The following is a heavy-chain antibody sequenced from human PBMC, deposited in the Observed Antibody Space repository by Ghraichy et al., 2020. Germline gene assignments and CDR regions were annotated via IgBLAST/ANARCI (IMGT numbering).Heavy chain of an antibody. J-gene: IGHJ4*02. CDR2: ITSGSSSI. CDR1: GFSFNDYS. CDR3: ARDLTGDYYDSNGYLDY. V-gene: IGHV3-48*01. Sequence: GESLNISCAASGFSFNDYSMSWVRQAPGKGLEWVSYITSGSSSIYYADSVKGRFTISRDSAKHSLYLQMNSLRAEDTTVYYCARDLTGDYYDSNGYLDYWGQGTLVTVSS. D-gene: IGHD3-22*01.